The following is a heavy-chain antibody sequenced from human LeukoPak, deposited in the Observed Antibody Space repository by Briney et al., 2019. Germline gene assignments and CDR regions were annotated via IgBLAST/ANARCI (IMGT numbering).Heavy chain of an antibody. Sequence: GASVKVSCKASGYTFSSYAISWVRQAPGQGLEWMGGIIPIFGTANYAQKFQGRVTITADESTSTAYMELSSLRSEDTAVYYCAGPNDYYDSSGHFDYWGQGTLVTVSS. J-gene: IGHJ4*02. CDR1: GYTFSSYA. V-gene: IGHV1-69*13. CDR3: AGPNDYYDSSGHFDY. D-gene: IGHD3-22*01. CDR2: IIPIFGTA.